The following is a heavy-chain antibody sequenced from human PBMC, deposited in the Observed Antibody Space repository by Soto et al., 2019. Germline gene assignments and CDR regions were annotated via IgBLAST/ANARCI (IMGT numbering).Heavy chain of an antibody. CDR3: ARFGAIQLWLPASDAFDI. J-gene: IGHJ3*02. V-gene: IGHV1-18*01. CDR1: GYTFTSYV. CDR2: ISAYNGNT. Sequence: AASVKVSCKASGYTFTSYVISWVRQAPGQGLEWMGWISAYNGNTNYAQKLQGRVTMTTDTSTSTAYMELRSLRSDDTAVYYCARFGAIQLWLPASDAFDIWGQGTMVTVSS. D-gene: IGHD5-18*01.